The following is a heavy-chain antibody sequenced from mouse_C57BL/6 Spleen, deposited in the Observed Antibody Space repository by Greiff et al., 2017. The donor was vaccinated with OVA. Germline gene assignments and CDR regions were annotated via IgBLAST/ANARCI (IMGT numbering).Heavy chain of an antibody. D-gene: IGHD1-1*01. CDR3: TRSSSYGSSNWYFDV. J-gene: IGHJ1*03. Sequence: EVKLVESGGGLVQPGGSMKLSCAASGFTFSDAWMDWVRQSPEKGLEWVAEIRNKANNHATYYAESVKGRFTISRDDSKSSVYLQMNSLRAEDTGIYYCTRSSSYGSSNWYFDVWGTGTTVTVSS. CDR1: GFTFSDAW. V-gene: IGHV6-6*01. CDR2: IRNKANNHAT.